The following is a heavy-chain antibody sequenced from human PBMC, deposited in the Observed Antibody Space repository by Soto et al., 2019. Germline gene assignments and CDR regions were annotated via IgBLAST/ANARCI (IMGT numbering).Heavy chain of an antibody. CDR3: TRDRGYPASFDL. J-gene: IGHJ3*01. D-gene: IGHD3-10*01. Sequence: PGGSLRLSCAASGVTFGPFWMHWVRQAPGKGLVWLSHINSDGSTIVYADSVKGRFTISRDNAKNKLYLQMNSLRVEDTAVYYCTRDRGYPASFDLWGHGTTVTVSS. CDR2: INSDGSTI. V-gene: IGHV3-74*01. CDR1: GVTFGPFW.